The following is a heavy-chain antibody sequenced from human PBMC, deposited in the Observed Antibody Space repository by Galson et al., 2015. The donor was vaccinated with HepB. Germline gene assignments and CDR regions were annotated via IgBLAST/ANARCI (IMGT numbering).Heavy chain of an antibody. J-gene: IGHJ4*02. D-gene: IGHD3-10*01. Sequence: SVKVSCKASGYTFTGYYIDWVRQAPGQGLEWMGRINPNSGGTNYAQKFQGRVTMTRDTSISTAYMELSRLTSDDTAVYYCARVGEYGSGSYPPYWAQGTLVTVSS. CDR3: ARVGEYGSGSYPPY. CDR2: INPNSGGT. CDR1: GYTFTGYY. V-gene: IGHV1-2*06.